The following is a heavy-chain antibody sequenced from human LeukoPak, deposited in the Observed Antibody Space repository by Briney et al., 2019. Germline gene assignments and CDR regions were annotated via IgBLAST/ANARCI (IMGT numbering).Heavy chain of an antibody. Sequence: SETLSLTCAVYGGSFSGYYWSWIRQPPGKGLEWIGEINHSGGTNYNPSLKSRVTISVDTSKNQFSLKLSSVTAADTAVYYCARGDYGDNTEYYFDYWGQGTLVTVSS. CDR3: ARGDYGDNTEYYFDY. J-gene: IGHJ4*02. CDR2: INHSGGT. CDR1: GGSFSGYY. V-gene: IGHV4-34*01. D-gene: IGHD4-23*01.